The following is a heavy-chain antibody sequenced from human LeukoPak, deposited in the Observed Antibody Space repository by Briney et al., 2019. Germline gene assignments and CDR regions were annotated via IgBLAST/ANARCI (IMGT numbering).Heavy chain of an antibody. CDR3: AKSLATAHYFDF. D-gene: IGHD5-12*01. Sequence: QPGGSLRLSCAASGFTFSNYGMNWVRQAPGKGLEWVSIFGVSGNTYYADSVKGRFTISRDNSENTLYLQMNSLRAEDTALYYCAKSLATAHYFDFWGQGTLVTVSS. V-gene: IGHV3-23*01. CDR1: GFTFSNYG. CDR2: FGVSGNT. J-gene: IGHJ4*02.